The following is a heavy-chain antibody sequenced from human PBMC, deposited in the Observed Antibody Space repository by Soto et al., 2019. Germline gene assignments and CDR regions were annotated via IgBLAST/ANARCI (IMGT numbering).Heavy chain of an antibody. CDR1: GFTFSSYS. J-gene: IGHJ5*02. D-gene: IGHD2-15*01. CDR3: ARAVVVVAATPEVRWFDP. V-gene: IGHV3-48*01. Sequence: GGSLRLSCAASGFTFSSYSMNWVRQAPGKGLEWVSYISSSSSTIYYADSVKGRFTISRDNAKNSLYLQMNSLRAEDTAVYYCARAVVVVAATPEVRWFDPWGQGTLVTVSS. CDR2: ISSSSSTI.